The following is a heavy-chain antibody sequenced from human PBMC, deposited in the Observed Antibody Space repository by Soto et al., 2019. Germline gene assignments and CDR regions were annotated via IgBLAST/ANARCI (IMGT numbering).Heavy chain of an antibody. CDR3: ASSGYSYGLNDY. D-gene: IGHD5-18*01. CDR2: IYYSGST. CDR1: GGSISSTSYY. Sequence: SGSLYLACTVSGGSISSTSYYWSWIRQPPGKGLEWIGYIYYSGSTYYNPSLKSRVTISVDTSKNQFSLKLSSVTAADTAVYYCASSGYSYGLNDYWGQGTLVTVSS. V-gene: IGHV4-30-4*08. J-gene: IGHJ4*02.